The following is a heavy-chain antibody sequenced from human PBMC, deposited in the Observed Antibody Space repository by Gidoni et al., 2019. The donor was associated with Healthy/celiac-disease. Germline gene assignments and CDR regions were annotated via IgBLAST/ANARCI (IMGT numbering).Heavy chain of an antibody. J-gene: IGHJ4*02. Sequence: QVQLVQSGAEVKKPGSSVKVSCKASGGTFSSYAISWVRQAPGQGLEWMGGIIPIFGTANYAQKCQGRVTITADESTSTAYMELSSLRSEDTAVYYCARGVVVGYCSSTSCYEGYFDYWGQGTLVTVSS. CDR3: ARGVVVGYCSSTSCYEGYFDY. V-gene: IGHV1-69*01. CDR2: IIPIFGTA. D-gene: IGHD2-2*01. CDR1: GGTFSSYA.